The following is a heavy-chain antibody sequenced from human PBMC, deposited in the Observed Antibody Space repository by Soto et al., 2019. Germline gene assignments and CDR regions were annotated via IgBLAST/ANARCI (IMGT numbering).Heavy chain of an antibody. V-gene: IGHV4-4*02. D-gene: IGHD4-17*01. CDR1: GGSISSSNW. CDR2: IYHSGST. J-gene: IGHJ4*02. CDR3: ARAASVNYGDCVGRADLDY. Sequence: QVQLQESGPGLVKPSGTLSLTCAVSGGSISSSNWWSWVRQPPGKGLEWIGEIYHSGSTNYNPSLNSRDTPSVDKPKNQLFLKLRSVPAADPAVYYCARAASVNYGDCVGRADLDYWGQGTLVTVSS.